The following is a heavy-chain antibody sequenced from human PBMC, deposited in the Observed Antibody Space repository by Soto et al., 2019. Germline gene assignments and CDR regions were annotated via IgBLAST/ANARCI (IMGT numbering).Heavy chain of an antibody. D-gene: IGHD3-3*01. CDR2: ISSSGSTI. Sequence: PGGSLRLSCAASGFTFSDYYMIWLRQAPGKGLEWVSYISSSGSTIYYADSVKGRFTISRDNAKNSLYLQMNSLRAEDTAVYYCARDSFTIFGVVTTRYFDYWGQGTLVTVSS. CDR3: ARDSFTIFGVVTTRYFDY. V-gene: IGHV3-11*04. J-gene: IGHJ4*02. CDR1: GFTFSDYY.